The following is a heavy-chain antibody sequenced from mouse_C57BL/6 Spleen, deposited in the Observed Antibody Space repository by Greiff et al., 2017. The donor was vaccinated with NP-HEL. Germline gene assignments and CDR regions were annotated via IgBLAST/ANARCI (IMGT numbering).Heavy chain of an antibody. CDR3: ASREVSYYSNYVDWFAY. D-gene: IGHD2-5*01. CDR2: IYPGSGST. J-gene: IGHJ3*01. CDR1: GYTFTSYW. Sequence: VKLQQPGAELVKPGASVKMSCKASGYTFTSYWITWVKQRPGQGLEWIGDIYPGSGSTNYNEKFKSKATLTVDTSSSTAYMQLSSLTSEDSAVYYCASREVSYYSNYVDWFAYWGQGTLVTVSA. V-gene: IGHV1-55*01.